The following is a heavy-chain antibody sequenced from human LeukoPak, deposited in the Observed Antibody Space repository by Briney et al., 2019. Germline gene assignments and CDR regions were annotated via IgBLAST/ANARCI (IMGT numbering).Heavy chain of an antibody. J-gene: IGHJ4*02. CDR2: ISAYNGNT. V-gene: IGHV1-18*01. CDR3: ARDLTMIVVAYPGY. Sequence: GASVKVSCKAPGYTFTSYVISWVRQAPGQGLEWMGWISAYNGNTNYAQKLQGRVTMTTDTSTSTGYMELRSLRSDDTAVYYCARDLTMIVVAYPGYWGQGTLVTVSS. CDR1: GYTFTSYV. D-gene: IGHD3-22*01.